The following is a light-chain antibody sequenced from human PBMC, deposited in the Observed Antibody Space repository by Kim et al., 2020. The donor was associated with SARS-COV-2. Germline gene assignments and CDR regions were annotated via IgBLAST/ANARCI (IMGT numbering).Light chain of an antibody. V-gene: IGKV3-11*01. J-gene: IGKJ1*01. CDR3: QQRSNWPWT. Sequence: EIVLTQSPATLSLSPGEGAILSCRASQSISSYLVWYQQKPGQAPRLLIYDASNRAAGIPVRFSGSGSGTDFTLTISSLEPEDFAVYYCQQRSNWPWTFGQGTKVEI. CDR2: DAS. CDR1: QSISSY.